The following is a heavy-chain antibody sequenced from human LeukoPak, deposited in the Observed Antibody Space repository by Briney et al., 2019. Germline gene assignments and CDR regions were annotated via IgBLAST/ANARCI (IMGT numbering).Heavy chain of an antibody. CDR1: GYSVSGIYY. J-gene: IGHJ4*02. CDR2: IYHSGKT. D-gene: IGHD1-1*01. V-gene: IGHV4-38-2*02. CDR3: ARALRLGTGYYDY. Sequence: PSETLSLTCTVSGYSVSGIYYWAWIRQPPGKGLEWIGNIYHSGKTYYNPSLKSRVTISVDTSKNHFSLKLRSVTAADTAVYYCARALRLGTGYYDYWGQGTLVSVSS.